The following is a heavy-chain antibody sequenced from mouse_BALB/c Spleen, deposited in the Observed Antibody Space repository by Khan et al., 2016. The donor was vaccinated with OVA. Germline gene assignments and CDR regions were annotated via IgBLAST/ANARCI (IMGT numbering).Heavy chain of an antibody. J-gene: IGHJ1*01. CDR3: ARSGSCGSSYNWDFDV. CDR2: ISYSGST. D-gene: IGHD1-1*01. Sequence: EVQLQESGPGLVKPSQSLSLTCTVTGYSITSDYAWNWIRQFPGNKLEWMGYISYSGSTSYNPSLKSRISITRDTSKNQFFLQLNSVTTEDTATEYCARSGSCGSSYNWDFDVWGAGTTVTVSS. V-gene: IGHV3-2*02. CDR1: GYSITSDYA.